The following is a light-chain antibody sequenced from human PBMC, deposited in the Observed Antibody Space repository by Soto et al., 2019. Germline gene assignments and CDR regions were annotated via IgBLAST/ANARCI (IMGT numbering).Light chain of an antibody. Sequence: EVVLTQSPGTLSLSPGERATLSCRASQSVSSSYLAWYQQKPGQAPRLLIYGSSIRATGIPDRFSGSGSGTDFTLTISRLEPEDVAVYYCQQYGNSPLTFGGGTKVEIK. J-gene: IGKJ4*01. CDR2: GSS. CDR1: QSVSSSY. CDR3: QQYGNSPLT. V-gene: IGKV3-20*01.